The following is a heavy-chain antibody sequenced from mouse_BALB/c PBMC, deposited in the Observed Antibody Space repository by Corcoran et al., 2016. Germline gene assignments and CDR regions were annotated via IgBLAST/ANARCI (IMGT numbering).Heavy chain of an antibody. CDR2: ILPGSGST. V-gene: IGHV1-9*01. J-gene: IGHJ4*01. CDR1: GYTFSSYW. Sequence: QVQLQQSGAELMKPGASGKISCKATGYTFSSYWIEWVKQRPGHGLEWIGEILPGSGSTNYNEKFKGKATFTADTSSNTAYMQLSSLTSEDSAVYYCARRGSSYYAMDYWGQGTSVTVSS. CDR3: ARRGSSYYAMDY. D-gene: IGHD1-1*01.